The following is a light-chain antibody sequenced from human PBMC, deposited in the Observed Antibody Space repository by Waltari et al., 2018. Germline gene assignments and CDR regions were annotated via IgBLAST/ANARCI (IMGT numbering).Light chain of an antibody. V-gene: IGLV1-40*01. Sequence: QSVLTQPPSVSGAPGQRVTIPCTGGSSNLGAGFAVPWYQQLPGSAPKLLIYVNDNRPSGVPDRFSGSRSGLSGSLAITGLQPEDEAKYYCQSYDTGLSAVVFGGGTELTVL. J-gene: IGLJ2*01. CDR1: SSNLGAGFA. CDR2: VND. CDR3: QSYDTGLSAVV.